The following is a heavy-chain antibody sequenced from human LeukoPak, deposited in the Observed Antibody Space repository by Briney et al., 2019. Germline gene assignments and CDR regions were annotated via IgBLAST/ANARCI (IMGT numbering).Heavy chain of an antibody. D-gene: IGHD6-19*01. J-gene: IGHJ4*02. CDR3: GTPPTGSSSGRNPAWPVAY. CDR2: IFGSGGSA. V-gene: IGHV3-23*01. CDR1: GFTFSSYA. Sequence: AGGSLRLSCTASGFTFSSYAMYWVRQAPGKGLEWVSGIFGSGGSAHYADSVKGRFTISRDNPRNSVYLQMNSLRAEDTAVYYCGTPPTGSSSGRNPAWPVAYWGQGTLVTVSS.